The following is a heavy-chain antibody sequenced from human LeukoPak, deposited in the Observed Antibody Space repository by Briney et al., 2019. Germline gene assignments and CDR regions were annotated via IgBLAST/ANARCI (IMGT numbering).Heavy chain of an antibody. D-gene: IGHD2-15*01. V-gene: IGHV4-34*01. Sequence: SETLSLTYAVYGGSFSGYYWSWLRQPPGKGLEWIGEINPSGSTTYNPSLKTRVTISVDTSKNQFSLKLSSVTAADTAVYYCARGFVVVVAARGTRHAFDIWGQGTMVTVSS. J-gene: IGHJ3*02. CDR1: GGSFSGYY. CDR2: INPSGST. CDR3: ARGFVVVVAARGTRHAFDI.